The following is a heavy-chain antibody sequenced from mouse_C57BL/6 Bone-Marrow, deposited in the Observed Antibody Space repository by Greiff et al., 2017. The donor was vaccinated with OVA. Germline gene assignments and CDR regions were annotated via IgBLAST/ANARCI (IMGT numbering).Heavy chain of an antibody. CDR1: GFTFTDYY. J-gene: IGHJ4*01. CDR3: ASIPYYYGSSSCAMDY. V-gene: IGHV7-3*01. Sequence: DVKLVESGGGLVQPGGSLSLSCAASGFTFTDYYMSWVRQPPGKALEWLGFIRNKANGYTTEYSASVKGRFTISRDNSQSILYLQMNALRAEDSATYYCASIPYYYGSSSCAMDYWGQGTSVTVSS. D-gene: IGHD1-1*01. CDR2: IRNKANGYTT.